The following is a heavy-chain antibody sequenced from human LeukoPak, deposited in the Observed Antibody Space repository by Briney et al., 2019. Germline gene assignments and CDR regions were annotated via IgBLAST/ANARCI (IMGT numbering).Heavy chain of an antibody. D-gene: IGHD1-14*01. CDR1: GGSISSYY. Sequence: SETLSLTCTVSGGSISSYYWSWIRQPPGKGLEWIGYIYYSGSTNYNPSLKSRVTISVDTSKNQFSLKLGSVTAADTAVYYCARKTEGAAFDIWGQGTMVTVSS. CDR3: ARKTEGAAFDI. J-gene: IGHJ3*02. CDR2: IYYSGST. V-gene: IGHV4-59*01.